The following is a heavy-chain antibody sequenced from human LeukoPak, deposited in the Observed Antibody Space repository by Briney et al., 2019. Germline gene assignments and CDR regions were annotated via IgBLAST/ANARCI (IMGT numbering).Heavy chain of an antibody. Sequence: PGGSLRLSCAASGFTVSSNYMSWVRQAPGKGLEWVSVLYSGGRTYYADSVKGRFTISRDNSKNTLYLQMNSLRADDTAVYYCVRASYDSSSYYYYYYMDVWGKGTTVTVSS. CDR2: LYSGGRT. D-gene: IGHD3-22*01. J-gene: IGHJ6*03. CDR3: VRASYDSSSYYYYYYMDV. V-gene: IGHV3-53*01. CDR1: GFTVSSNY.